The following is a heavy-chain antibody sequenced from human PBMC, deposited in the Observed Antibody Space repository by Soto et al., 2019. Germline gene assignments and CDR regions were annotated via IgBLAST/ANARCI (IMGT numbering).Heavy chain of an antibody. J-gene: IGHJ6*02. V-gene: IGHV1-18*01. CDR2: IRAYNGNT. CDR3: ADIHATMDF. D-gene: IGHD2-15*01. Sequence: QVQLVQSGAEVKKPGASVKVSCKASGYTFTSYGISWVRQAPGQGLEWMGWIRAYNGNTNYAQKLQGRVTMTTDTTTRTAYMQLRSLRADATVFYYAADIHATMDFWGQGTTVTVSS. CDR1: GYTFTSYG.